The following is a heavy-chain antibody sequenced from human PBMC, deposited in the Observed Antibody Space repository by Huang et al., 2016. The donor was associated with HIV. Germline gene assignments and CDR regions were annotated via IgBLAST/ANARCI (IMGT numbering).Heavy chain of an antibody. J-gene: IGHJ4*02. CDR1: GYTFTSYG. D-gene: IGHD3-22*01. CDR3: ARALVHYYYQHFDY. CDR2: ISADNGNT. V-gene: IGHV1-18*01. Sequence: QVQLVQSGAEVKKPGASVKVSCKVSGYTFTSYGISWVRQAPGQGVEWMGWISADNGNTNYAQKLQGRGTMTTDTSTSTAYMELRSLRSDDTAVYYCARALVHYYYQHFDYWGQGTLVTVSS.